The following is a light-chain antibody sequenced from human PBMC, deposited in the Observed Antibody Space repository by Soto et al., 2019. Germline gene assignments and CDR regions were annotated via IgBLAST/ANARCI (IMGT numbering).Light chain of an antibody. Sequence: EIVLTQSPGTLSLSPGERATLSCRASQSVSSCLAWYQQKPGQAPRLLIYDASNRATGIPARFSGSGSGTDFTLTISSLEPEDFAIYYCQQRSNWPTFGQGTRLEIK. V-gene: IGKV3-11*01. CDR3: QQRSNWPT. CDR2: DAS. CDR1: QSVSSC. J-gene: IGKJ5*01.